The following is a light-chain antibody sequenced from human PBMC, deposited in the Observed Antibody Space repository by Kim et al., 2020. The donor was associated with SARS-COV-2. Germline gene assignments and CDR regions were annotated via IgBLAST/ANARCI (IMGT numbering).Light chain of an antibody. CDR3: QAWDSSTWV. Sequence: VSTGQTASITCSGDKLGDKYACWYQQRPGQSPVLVIYQDSKRPSGIPERFSGSNSGNTATLTISGTQAMDEADYYCQAWDSSTWVFGGGTQLTVL. CDR2: QDS. CDR1: KLGDKY. V-gene: IGLV3-1*01. J-gene: IGLJ3*02.